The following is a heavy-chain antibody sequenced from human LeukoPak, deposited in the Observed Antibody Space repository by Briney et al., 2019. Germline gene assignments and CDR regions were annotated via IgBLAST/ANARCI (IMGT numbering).Heavy chain of an antibody. V-gene: IGHV4-59*01. Sequence: SETLSLTCTVSGASISSYYWSWIRQPPGKGLEWIGYIDYSGSTNYNPSLKSRVTISVDTSKSQFSLKLSSVAAADTAVYYCARGEYSSSWYSWGQGTLVTVSS. J-gene: IGHJ4*02. CDR2: IDYSGST. D-gene: IGHD6-13*01. CDR3: ARGEYSSSWYS. CDR1: GASISSYY.